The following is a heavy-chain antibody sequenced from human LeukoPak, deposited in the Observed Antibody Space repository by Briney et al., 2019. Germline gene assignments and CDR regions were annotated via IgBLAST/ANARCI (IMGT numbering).Heavy chain of an antibody. V-gene: IGHV1-18*01. D-gene: IGHD2-2*01. CDR1: GYTFTSYG. CDR2: ISAYNGNT. Sequence: ASVKVSCKASGYTFTSYGISWVRQAPGQGLEWMGWISAYNGNTNYAQKLQGRVTMTTDTSTSTAYMELRSLRSDDTAVYYCASPIVVVPAARWDYYYGMDVWGQGTTVTVSS. J-gene: IGHJ6*02. CDR3: ASPIVVVPAARWDYYYGMDV.